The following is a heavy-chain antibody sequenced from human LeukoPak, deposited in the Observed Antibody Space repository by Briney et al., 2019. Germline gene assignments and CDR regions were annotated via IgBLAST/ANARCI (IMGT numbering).Heavy chain of an antibody. D-gene: IGHD3-10*01. J-gene: IGHJ4*02. CDR3: ARQGGDASGSSKFDY. Sequence: PSETLSLTCTVSGDSITSTSYYWGWIRQPPGKGLEWIGSVYYSGSSLHNPSLQSRVTLSVDTSKNQFSLKLISVTAADTAVYHCARQGGDASGSSKFDYWGQGTPLIVSS. CDR2: VYYSGSS. CDR1: GDSITSTSYY. V-gene: IGHV4-39*01.